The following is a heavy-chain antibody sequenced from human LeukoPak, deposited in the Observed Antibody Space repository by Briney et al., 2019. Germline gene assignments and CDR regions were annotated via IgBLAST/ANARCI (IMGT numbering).Heavy chain of an antibody. CDR2: IYYSGST. D-gene: IGHD3-10*01. J-gene: IGHJ5*02. Sequence: SETLSLTCTVSGGSISSYYWSWIRQPPGKGLEWIGYIYYSGSTNYNPSLTSRVTISVDTSKNQFSLKLSSVTAADTAVYYCARSGLWFGELFGWFDPWGQGTLVTVSS. CDR3: ARSGLWFGELFGWFDP. CDR1: GGSISSYY. V-gene: IGHV4-59*01.